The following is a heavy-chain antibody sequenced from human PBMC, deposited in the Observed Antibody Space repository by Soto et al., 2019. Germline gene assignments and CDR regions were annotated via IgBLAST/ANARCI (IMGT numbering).Heavy chain of an antibody. V-gene: IGHV3-23*01. J-gene: IGHJ4*02. CDR1: GFTFSDYA. Sequence: GGSLRLSCTASGFTFSDYAMSWVRRAPGKGLEWVSALTSNGGSTSYADSVKGRFTISRDNSKNTLYLQMNSLRAEDTAVYYCAKTSRGFVVVVPLDYWGQGTLVTVSS. CDR3: AKTSRGFVVVVPLDY. D-gene: IGHD2-2*01. CDR2: LTSNGGST.